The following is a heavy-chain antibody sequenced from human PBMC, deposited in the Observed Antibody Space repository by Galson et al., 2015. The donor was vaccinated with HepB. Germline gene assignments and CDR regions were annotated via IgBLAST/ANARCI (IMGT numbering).Heavy chain of an antibody. Sequence: SCKASGGSFINYGFNWVRQAPGQGLEWMGRIIPVLDTTNYAQKFQGRVTITADKSTSTVYMELSSLRSEDTAVYYCARDPGYSYGSVFDYWGQGTLVTVSS. CDR3: ARDPGYSYGSVFDY. CDR1: GGSFINYG. D-gene: IGHD5-18*01. CDR2: IIPVLDTT. V-gene: IGHV1-69*04. J-gene: IGHJ4*02.